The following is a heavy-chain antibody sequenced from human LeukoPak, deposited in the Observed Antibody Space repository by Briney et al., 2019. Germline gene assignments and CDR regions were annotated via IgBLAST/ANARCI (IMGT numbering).Heavy chain of an antibody. CDR3: ARGEMGGYGYGYLFDY. D-gene: IGHD5-18*01. CDR1: GYTFTGYY. Sequence: ASVKVSCKASGYTFTGYYMHWVRQAPGQGLEWMGWINPNSGGTNYAQKFQGRVTMTRDTSISTAYMELSRLRSDDTAVYYCARGEMGGYGYGYLFDYWGQGTLVTVSS. V-gene: IGHV1-2*02. J-gene: IGHJ4*02. CDR2: INPNSGGT.